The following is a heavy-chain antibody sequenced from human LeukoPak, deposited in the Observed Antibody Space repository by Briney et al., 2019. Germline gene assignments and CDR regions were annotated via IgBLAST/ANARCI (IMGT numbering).Heavy chain of an antibody. D-gene: IGHD3-22*01. CDR3: AKDRYSSGYFD. CDR1: GFTVSSNY. V-gene: IGHV3-53*01. J-gene: IGHJ4*02. Sequence: PGGSLRLSCAASGFTVSSNYMSWVRQAPGKGLEWVSVIYSGGSTYYADSVKGRFTISRDNSKNTLSLQMNSPRAEDTAVYFCAKDRYSSGYFDWGQGTLVTVSS. CDR2: IYSGGST.